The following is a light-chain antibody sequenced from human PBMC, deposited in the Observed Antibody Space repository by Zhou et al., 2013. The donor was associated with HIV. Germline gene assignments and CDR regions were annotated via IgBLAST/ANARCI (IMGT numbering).Light chain of an antibody. CDR2: AAS. CDR1: QDISNY. V-gene: IGKV1-39*01. J-gene: IGKJ3*01. Sequence: DIQLTQSPSSLSASVGDRVTITCQASQDISNYLNWYQQKPGKAPKLLIYAASSLQSGVPSRFSGSGSGTDFTLTISSLQPEDFATFYCQQSYSTPFTFGP. CDR3: QQSYSTPFT.